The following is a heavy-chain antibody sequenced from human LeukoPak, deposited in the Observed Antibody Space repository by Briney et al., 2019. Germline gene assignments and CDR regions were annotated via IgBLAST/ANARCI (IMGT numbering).Heavy chain of an antibody. CDR3: ARTLGYCSSTSCPPRGFDP. D-gene: IGHD2-2*01. Sequence: PGGSLRLSCAASGFTFSSYWMSWVRQAPGKGLEWVANIKQDGSEKYYVDSVKGRFTISRDNAKNSLYLQMNSLRAEDTAVYYCARTLGYCSSTSCPPRGFDPWGQGTLVTVSS. V-gene: IGHV3-7*01. CDR1: GFTFSSYW. J-gene: IGHJ5*02. CDR2: IKQDGSEK.